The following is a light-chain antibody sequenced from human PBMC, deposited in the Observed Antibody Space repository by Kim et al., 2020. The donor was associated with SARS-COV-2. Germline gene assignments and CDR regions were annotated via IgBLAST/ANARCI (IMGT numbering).Light chain of an antibody. Sequence: GQSITISCTGTASDIGRYNYVAWYQQSPGNVPKLMIFDVNKRPSGVSNRFSGSKSGNTASLTISGLQAEDEADYYCSSFTSTSSLVFGGGTKLTVL. CDR3: SSFTSTSSLV. CDR2: DVN. J-gene: IGLJ2*01. CDR1: ASDIGRYNY. V-gene: IGLV2-14*04.